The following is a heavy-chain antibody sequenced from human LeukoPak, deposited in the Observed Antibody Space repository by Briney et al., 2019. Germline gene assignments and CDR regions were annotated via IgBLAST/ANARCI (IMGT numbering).Heavy chain of an antibody. CDR3: ARATGDQYTYGKKQFDP. CDR2: INAGNGNT. Sequence: GASVKVSCKASGYTFTSYAMHWVRQAPGQRLEWMGWINAGNGNTKYSQKFQGRVTMTRDTSTSTIYMELSSLRSEDTAVYYCARATGDQYTYGKKQFDPWGQGTLVTVSS. V-gene: IGHV1-3*01. D-gene: IGHD5-18*01. J-gene: IGHJ5*02. CDR1: GYTFTSYA.